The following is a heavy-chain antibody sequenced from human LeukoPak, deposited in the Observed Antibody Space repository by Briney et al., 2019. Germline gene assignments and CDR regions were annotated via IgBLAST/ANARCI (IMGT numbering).Heavy chain of an antibody. CDR1: GYTFTSYY. V-gene: IGHV1-46*01. Sequence: GASVKVSCKASGYTFTSYYMHWVRQAPGQGLEWMGIINPSGGSTSYAQKFQGRVTMTRDTSTSTVYMELSSLRSEDTAVYYCARKLLMRKHPYYYGMDVWGQGTTVTVSS. CDR2: INPSGGST. D-gene: IGHD3-16*01. J-gene: IGHJ6*02. CDR3: ARKLLMRKHPYYYGMDV.